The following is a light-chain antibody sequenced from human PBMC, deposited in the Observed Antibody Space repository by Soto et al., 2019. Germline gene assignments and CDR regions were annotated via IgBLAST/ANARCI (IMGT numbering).Light chain of an antibody. CDR1: QSVSSSY. V-gene: IGKV3-20*01. Sequence: EIVLTQSPGTLSLSPGERATLSCRASQSVSSSYLAWYQQKAGQAPRLLIYGASSRATGIPDRFSGSGSGTDFTLTISRLEPEDFAVYYCQQYGKTPWTFGQGTKVEFK. CDR2: GAS. J-gene: IGKJ1*01. CDR3: QQYGKTPWT.